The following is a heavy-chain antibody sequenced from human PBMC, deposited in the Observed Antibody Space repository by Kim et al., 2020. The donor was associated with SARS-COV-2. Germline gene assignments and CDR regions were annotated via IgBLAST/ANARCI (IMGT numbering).Heavy chain of an antibody. V-gene: IGHV3-11*06. J-gene: IGHJ4*02. Sequence: GGSLRLSCAASGFTFSDYYMSWIRQAPGKGLEWVSYISSSSSYTNYADSVKGRFTISRDNAKNSLYLQMNSLRAEDTAVYYCARDLREQLWLSGGGDYWGQGTLVTVSS. CDR1: GFTFSDYY. CDR2: ISSSSSYT. D-gene: IGHD5-18*01. CDR3: ARDLREQLWLSGGGDY.